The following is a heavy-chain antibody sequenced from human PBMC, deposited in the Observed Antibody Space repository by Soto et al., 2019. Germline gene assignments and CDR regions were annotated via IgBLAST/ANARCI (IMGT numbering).Heavy chain of an antibody. CDR2: ISGYNGNT. J-gene: IGHJ4*02. Sequence: GASVKVSCKASGYTFTSYGIMWVRQAHGQGLEWMGWISGYNGNTKYAQKLQGRVTMTTDTSTSTAYMELRSLRSDDTAVYYCARDGASGWYEVGDYWGQGTLVNVSS. CDR1: GYTFTSYG. D-gene: IGHD6-19*01. CDR3: ARDGASGWYEVGDY. V-gene: IGHV1-18*01.